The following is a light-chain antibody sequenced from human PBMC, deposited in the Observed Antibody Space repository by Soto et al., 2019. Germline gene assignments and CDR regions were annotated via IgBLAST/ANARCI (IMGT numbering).Light chain of an antibody. CDR1: ESVSSD. CDR3: QQYYMWPPV. J-gene: IGKJ2*01. Sequence: DIVMTQSPAPLSVSPGASAPLFCRARESVSSDLAWYRQKPGQAPRLLIYYASIRATGIPARFSGSGSGTEFTLTINSLQSEDVAVYFCQQYYMWPPVFGQGTKLQI. V-gene: IGKV3-15*01. CDR2: YAS.